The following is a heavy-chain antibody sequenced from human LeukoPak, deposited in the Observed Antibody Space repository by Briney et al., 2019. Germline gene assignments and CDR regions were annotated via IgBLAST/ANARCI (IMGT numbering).Heavy chain of an antibody. V-gene: IGHV3-23*01. D-gene: IGHD4-17*01. CDR3: ARDGPTTVSHY. CDR1: GFTFSDYA. Sequence: GGSLRLSCAASGFTFSDYAMSWARQAPGQGLEWVSTITGSGDNTYYADSVKGRFTISRDISKNILYLQMNSLRAEDTAVYYCARDGPTTVSHYWGQGTLVTVSS. J-gene: IGHJ4*02. CDR2: ITGSGDNT.